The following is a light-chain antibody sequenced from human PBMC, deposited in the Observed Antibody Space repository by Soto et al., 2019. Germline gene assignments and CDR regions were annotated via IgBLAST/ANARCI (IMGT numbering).Light chain of an antibody. Sequence: EIVLTQSPATLSLSPGERATLSCRASQSVSNYLAWYQQKPGQPPRLLISDASNRATDIPARFSGSGSGTDFTLTISTLEPEDFAVYYCQHRSEWHVSCGQGTRLETK. CDR3: QHRSEWHVS. J-gene: IGKJ5*01. CDR1: QSVSNY. CDR2: DAS. V-gene: IGKV3-11*01.